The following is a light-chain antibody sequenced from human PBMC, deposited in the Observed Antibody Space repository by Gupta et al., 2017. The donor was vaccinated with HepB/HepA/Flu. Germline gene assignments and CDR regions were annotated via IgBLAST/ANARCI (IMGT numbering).Light chain of an antibody. V-gene: IGLV2-8*01. Sequence: SALTQPPPASGSPCPSVTISCTGTSSDVGGYNYVSWYQPHPGNAPRLMIYEVSKRPAGVPGRFSGSKSGNTASLTVSVLKAEEEADYYCSSDAGSNKGVFGTGTKVTVL. CDR3: SSDAGSNKGV. J-gene: IGLJ1*01. CDR2: EVS. CDR1: SSDVGGYNY.